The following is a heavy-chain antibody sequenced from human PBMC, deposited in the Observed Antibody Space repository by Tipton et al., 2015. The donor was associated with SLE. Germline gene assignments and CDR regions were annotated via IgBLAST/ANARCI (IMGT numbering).Heavy chain of an antibody. Sequence: TLSLTCAVSGGSISSDSESYSWSWIRQSPGKGLEWIGYIFYDGTSDYNPSLKSRLSISLDRSSNQFSLKVNSVTAADTAVYYCARARTAGTARRIDPWGQGTLVTVSS. J-gene: IGHJ5*02. CDR2: IFYDGTS. CDR1: GGSISSDSESYS. V-gene: IGHV4-30-2*06. D-gene: IGHD6-6*01. CDR3: ARARTAGTARRIDP.